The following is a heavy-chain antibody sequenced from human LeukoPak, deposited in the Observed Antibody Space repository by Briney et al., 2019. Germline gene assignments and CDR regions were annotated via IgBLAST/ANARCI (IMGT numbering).Heavy chain of an antibody. V-gene: IGHV3-7*01. J-gene: IGHJ4*02. Sequence: GGSLRLSCVASGFTFSGHWMSWVRQAPGKGLEWVANINQGGSDKYYVDSVKGRFTISRDNANNLLYLQMNSLRGEDTAVYYCTRDRSRAEDDWGQGTLVTVSS. CDR2: INQGGSDK. CDR1: GFTFSGHW. D-gene: IGHD1-14*01. CDR3: TRDRSRAEDD.